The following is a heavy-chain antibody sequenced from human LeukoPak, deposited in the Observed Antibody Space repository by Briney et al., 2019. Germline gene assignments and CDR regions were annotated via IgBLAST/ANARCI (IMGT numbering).Heavy chain of an antibody. D-gene: IGHD3-22*01. CDR2: IIPIFGTA. CDR3: VTYYYDSSGYYSNFDY. V-gene: IGHV1-69*05. Sequence: SVKVSCKASGGTFSSYAISWVRQAPGQGLEWMGGIIPIFGTANYAQKFQGRVTITTDESTSTAYMELSSLRSEDTAVYYCVTYYYDSSGYYSNFDYWGQGNLVTVSS. CDR1: GGTFSSYA. J-gene: IGHJ4*02.